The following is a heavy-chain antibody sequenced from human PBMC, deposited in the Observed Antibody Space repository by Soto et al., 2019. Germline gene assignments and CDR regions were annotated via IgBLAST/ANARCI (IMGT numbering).Heavy chain of an antibody. V-gene: IGHV2-5*02. D-gene: IGHD3-16*01. CDR2: FYWEDDR. CDR3: AHERGGKLLH. CDR1: GFSLSPSRVG. J-gene: IGHJ4*02. Sequence: QITLKESGPTLVKPTQTLTLTCTFSGFSLSPSRVGVGWIRQPPGKALEFLALFYWEDDRRYSPSLESRLTATKDTTKGQVVLSMTNVDLMATDTDYCAHERGGKLLHWGRGTLVTVSS.